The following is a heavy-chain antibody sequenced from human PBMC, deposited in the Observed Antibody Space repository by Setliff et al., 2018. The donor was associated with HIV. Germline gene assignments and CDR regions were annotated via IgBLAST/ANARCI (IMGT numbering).Heavy chain of an antibody. V-gene: IGHV4-39*01. CDR3: ARHLQVGRRLNDPFDI. CDR2: IYYSGST. D-gene: IGHD1-1*01. J-gene: IGHJ3*02. CDR1: LGSISSDKYY. Sequence: KASETLSLTCTVSLGSISSDKYYWGWIRQPPGKGLEWIGSIYYSGSTFYSPSLKSRVTMFVDTSKNQFSLRLNSVTAADTAVYYCARHLQVGRRLNDPFDIWGQGTMVTVSS.